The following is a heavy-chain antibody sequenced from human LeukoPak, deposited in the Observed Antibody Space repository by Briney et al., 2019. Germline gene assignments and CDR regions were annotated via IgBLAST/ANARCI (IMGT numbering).Heavy chain of an antibody. Sequence: SETLSLTCTVSGGSISSGDYYWSWLRQPPGKGLEWIGYIYYSGSTYYNPSLKSRVTISVDTSKNQFSLKLSSVPAADTAVYYCAREVLEVGELSSFDYWGQGTLVTVSS. V-gene: IGHV4-30-4*08. CDR1: GGSISSGDYY. CDR3: AREVLEVGELSSFDY. D-gene: IGHD3-10*01. CDR2: IYYSGST. J-gene: IGHJ4*02.